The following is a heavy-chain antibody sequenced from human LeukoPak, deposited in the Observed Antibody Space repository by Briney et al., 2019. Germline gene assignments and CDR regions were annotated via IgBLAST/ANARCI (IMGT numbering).Heavy chain of an antibody. Sequence: ASVKVSCKASGYTFTSYGISWVRQAPGQGLEWMGWISAYNGNTNYAQKPQGRVTMTTDTSTSTAYMELRSLRADDTAVYYCASCSSTSCYYKYFQHWGQGTLVTVSS. J-gene: IGHJ1*01. CDR3: ASCSSTSCYYKYFQH. D-gene: IGHD2-2*01. CDR2: ISAYNGNT. V-gene: IGHV1-18*01. CDR1: GYTFTSYG.